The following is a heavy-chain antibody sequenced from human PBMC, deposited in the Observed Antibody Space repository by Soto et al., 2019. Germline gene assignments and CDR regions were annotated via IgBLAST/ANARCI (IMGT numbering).Heavy chain of an antibody. CDR3: ARMETFGSLNWFDP. CDR2: MNPGSGDT. Sequence: ASVKVSCKASGYTFTAYSMHWVRQAPGQGLEWVGWMNPGSGDTGYAQKFQGRVTMTRDISIATAYMELSSLRSDDTAIYYCARMETFGSLNWFDPWGQGTLVTVSS. V-gene: IGHV1-2*02. CDR1: GYTFTAYS. D-gene: IGHD3-16*01. J-gene: IGHJ5*02.